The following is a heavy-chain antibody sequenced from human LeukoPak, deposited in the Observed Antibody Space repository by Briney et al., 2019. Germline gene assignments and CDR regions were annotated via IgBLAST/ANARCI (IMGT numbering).Heavy chain of an antibody. CDR1: GYTFTSYY. CDR3: ARVEGITGTTSGFDY. CDR2: INPNSGGT. Sequence: ASVKVSWKASGYTFTSYYMHWVRQAPGQGLEWMGRINPNSGGTNYAQKFQGRVTMTRDTSISTAYMELSRLRSDDTAVYYCARVEGITGTTSGFDYWGQGTLVTVSS. D-gene: IGHD1-20*01. V-gene: IGHV1-2*06. J-gene: IGHJ4*02.